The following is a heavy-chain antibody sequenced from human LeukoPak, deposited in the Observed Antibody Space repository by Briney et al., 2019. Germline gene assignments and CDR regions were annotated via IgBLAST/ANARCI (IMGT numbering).Heavy chain of an antibody. CDR3: AKASAMIVVVSKHFDY. Sequence: GGSLRLSCAASGFTFSNYGMSWVRQAPGKGLEWVSAISDSGGSTYYADSVKGRFTISRDNSKNTLYLQMNSLRAEDTAVYYCAKASAMIVVVSKHFDYWGQGTLVTVSS. V-gene: IGHV3-23*01. CDR2: ISDSGGST. D-gene: IGHD3-22*01. J-gene: IGHJ4*02. CDR1: GFTFSNYG.